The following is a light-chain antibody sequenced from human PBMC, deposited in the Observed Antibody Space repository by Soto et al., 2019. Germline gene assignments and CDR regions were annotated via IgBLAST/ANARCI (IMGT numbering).Light chain of an antibody. CDR3: QQYNNWPIT. Sequence: EIVLTQSPGTLSLSPGERATLSCRASQSVSSYYLAWYQQKPGQAPRLLIYGASTRATGIPARFSGSGSGTEFTLTISSLQSEHFAVYYCQQYNNWPITFGQGTKVDIK. CDR1: QSVSSY. J-gene: IGKJ1*01. V-gene: IGKV3-15*01. CDR2: GAS.